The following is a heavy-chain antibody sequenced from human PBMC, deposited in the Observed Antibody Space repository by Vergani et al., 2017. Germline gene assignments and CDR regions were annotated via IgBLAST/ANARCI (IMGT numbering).Heavy chain of an antibody. J-gene: IGHJ6*02. CDR2: IDPSDSYT. CDR3: ARQVAVAGKWWGPYYYYGMDV. Sequence: EVPLVQSGAAVKTPGASLRISCKGSGYSFTSYWISWVRQMPGKGLEWMGRIDPSDSYTNYSPSFQGHVTIAADKSISTAYLQWSSLKASDTAMYYCARQVAVAGKWWGPYYYYGMDVWGQGTTVTVSS. CDR1: GYSFTSYW. D-gene: IGHD6-19*01. V-gene: IGHV5-10-1*01.